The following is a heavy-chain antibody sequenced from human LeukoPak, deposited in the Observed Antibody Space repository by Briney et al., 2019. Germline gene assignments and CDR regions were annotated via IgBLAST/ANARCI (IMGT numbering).Heavy chain of an antibody. V-gene: IGHV3-30*02. CDR2: IRYDGSNK. CDR3: AKVRGFCSILTCYARFDC. D-gene: IGHD2-2*01. J-gene: IGHJ4*02. CDR1: GFTFSSYG. Sequence: GGSLRLSCAASGFTFSSYGMHWVRQAPGKGLEWVAFIRYDGSNKYYADSVKGRVTISRDNSKNTLYLQMNSLRAEDTAVYYCAKVRGFCSILTCYARFDCWGQGTLVTVSS.